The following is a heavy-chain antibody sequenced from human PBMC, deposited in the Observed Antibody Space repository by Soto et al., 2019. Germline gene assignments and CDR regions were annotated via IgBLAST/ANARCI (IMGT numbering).Heavy chain of an antibody. V-gene: IGHV1-69*13. D-gene: IGHD2-2*01. Sequence: SVKVSCKASGGTFSSYAISWVRQAPGQGLEWMGGIIPIFGTANYAQKFQGRVTITADESTSTAYMELRSLRSEDTAVYYCARVIPGAEAWFDPWGQGTLATAPQ. J-gene: IGHJ5*02. CDR1: GGTFSSYA. CDR2: IIPIFGTA. CDR3: ARVIPGAEAWFDP.